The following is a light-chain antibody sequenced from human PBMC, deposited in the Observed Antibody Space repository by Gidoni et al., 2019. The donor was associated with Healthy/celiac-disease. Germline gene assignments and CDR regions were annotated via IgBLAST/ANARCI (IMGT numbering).Light chain of an antibody. CDR1: QSVSSN. V-gene: IGKV3-15*01. CDR3: QQSNNWPPYT. CDR2: GAS. Sequence: EIVMTQSPATLSVSPGERATLSCRASQSVSSNLAWYQQKPAQAPRLLIYGASTRATGIPARFSGSGSGTEFTLTISSLQSEDFAVYYCQQSNNWPPYTFGQGTKLKIK. J-gene: IGKJ2*01.